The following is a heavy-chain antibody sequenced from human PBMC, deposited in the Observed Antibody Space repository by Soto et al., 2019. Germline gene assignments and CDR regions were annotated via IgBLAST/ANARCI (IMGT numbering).Heavy chain of an antibody. CDR3: ARSYDSSGSYFDY. CDR2: IYYSGST. CDR1: GGSINSGGYY. D-gene: IGHD3-22*01. V-gene: IGHV4-31*03. J-gene: IGHJ4*02. Sequence: SETLSLTCSVSGGSINSGGYYWSWIRQHPGKGLEWIGYIYYSGSTYYNPSLKSRLTISVDTSKNQFSLKLSSVTAADTAVYYCARSYDSSGSYFDYWGQGTLVTVS.